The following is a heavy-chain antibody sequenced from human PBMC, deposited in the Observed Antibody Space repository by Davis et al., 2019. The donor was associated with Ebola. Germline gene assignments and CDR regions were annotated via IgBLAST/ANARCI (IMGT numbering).Heavy chain of an antibody. CDR1: GDSVSTNSAA. CDR2: TYYNSKWYN. CDR3: ARFKWDLRALDI. J-gene: IGHJ3*02. D-gene: IGHD1-26*01. Sequence: HSQTLSLTCAISGDSVSTNSAAWNWIRQSPSRGLEWLGRTYYNSKWYNDYGVSVKSRITINPDTSKNQFSLQLNSVTPEDTAVYYCARFKWDLRALDIWGQGTMVTVSS. V-gene: IGHV6-1*01.